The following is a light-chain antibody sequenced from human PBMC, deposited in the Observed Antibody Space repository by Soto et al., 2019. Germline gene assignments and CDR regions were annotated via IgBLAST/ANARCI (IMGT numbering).Light chain of an antibody. J-gene: IGKJ1*01. CDR3: LQDFNYPWT. CDR2: AAS. Sequence: AIQLTQSPPSLSASVGDTVIITCRASRGIRDDLGWFQQRPGQAPKLLIYAASTVYTDVPSRFSGSGSGRDFTLTISSLQPEDSATYYCLQDFNYPWTFGQGTKVEIK. CDR1: RGIRDD. V-gene: IGKV1-6*01.